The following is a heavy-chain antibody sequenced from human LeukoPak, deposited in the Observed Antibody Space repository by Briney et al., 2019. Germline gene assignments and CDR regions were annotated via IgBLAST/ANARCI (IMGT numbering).Heavy chain of an antibody. Sequence: ASVKVSCKASGYTFTSYGISWVRQAPGQGLEWMGWTSAYNGNTNYAQKLQGRVTMTTDTSTSTAYMGLRSLRSDDTAVYYCARDLTTYYDILTGLYYFDYWGQGTLVTVSS. D-gene: IGHD3-9*01. J-gene: IGHJ4*02. CDR3: ARDLTTYYDILTGLYYFDY. CDR1: GYTFTSYG. CDR2: TSAYNGNT. V-gene: IGHV1-18*01.